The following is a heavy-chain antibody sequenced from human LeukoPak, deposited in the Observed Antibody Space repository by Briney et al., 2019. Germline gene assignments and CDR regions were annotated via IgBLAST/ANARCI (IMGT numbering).Heavy chain of an antibody. Sequence: GGSLRLSCAASGFTFDDYGMNWVRQAPGKGPEWVSGSNWNGGNTAYADSVKGRFTISRDNSKNTLYLQMNSLRAEDTAVYYCAKANQYYYYYMDVWGKGTTVTVSS. CDR3: AKANQYYYYYMDV. CDR2: SNWNGGNT. J-gene: IGHJ6*03. V-gene: IGHV3-20*04. CDR1: GFTFDDYG.